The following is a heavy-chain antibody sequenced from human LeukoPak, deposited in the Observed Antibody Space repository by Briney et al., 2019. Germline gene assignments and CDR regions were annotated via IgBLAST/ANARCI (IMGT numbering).Heavy chain of an antibody. Sequence: EWVSYISSSSSTIYYADSVKGRFTISRDNAKNSLYLQMNSLRAEDTAVYYCARDLGPRYWGQGTLVTVSS. V-gene: IGHV3-48*01. J-gene: IGHJ4*02. CDR3: ARDLGPRY. CDR2: ISSSSSTI.